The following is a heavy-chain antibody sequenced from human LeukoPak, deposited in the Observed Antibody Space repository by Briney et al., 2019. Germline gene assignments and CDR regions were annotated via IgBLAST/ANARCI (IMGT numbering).Heavy chain of an antibody. CDR2: IRGTGTST. V-gene: IGHV3-23*01. CDR3: TRNSGWYGLS. J-gene: IGHJ1*01. Sequence: GRSLRLSCAGSGFTFSSYGMSWVRQAPGKGLEWVSAIRGTGTSTYYADSVKGRFTISRDNSKNTLYLQMNSLRAEDTAVYYCTRNSGWYGLSWGQGTLVTVSS. D-gene: IGHD6-19*01. CDR1: GFTFSSYG.